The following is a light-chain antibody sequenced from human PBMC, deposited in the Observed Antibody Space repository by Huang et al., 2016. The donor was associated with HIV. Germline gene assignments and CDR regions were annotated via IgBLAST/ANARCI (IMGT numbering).Light chain of an antibody. CDR1: QSLLQSNGYNY. V-gene: IGKV2-28*01. CDR3: MQALQTPPYT. Sequence: DIVMTQSPLSLPVTPGEPASISCRSSQSLLQSNGYNYLDWYLQKPGQSPQLLIYLGSYRASGVPDRFSGSGSGTDFTLKISRVEAEDVGVYYCMQALQTPPYTFGQGTKLEIK. J-gene: IGKJ2*01. CDR2: LGS.